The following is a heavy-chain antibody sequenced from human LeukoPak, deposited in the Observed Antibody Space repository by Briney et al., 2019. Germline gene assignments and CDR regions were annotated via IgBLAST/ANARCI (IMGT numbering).Heavy chain of an antibody. V-gene: IGHV1-46*01. J-gene: IGHJ4*02. CDR3: ARERGYCSDSACYGSDY. CDR2: VNPTSGVS. CDR1: GYTFTTFY. Sequence: ASVKVSCRTSGYTFTTFYIHWVRQAPGQGLELMGMVNPTSGVSIYAQKFQGRVTMTRDTSTSTVYMELSSLTSDDAAVYFCARERGYCSDSACYGSDYWGQGTLVTVSS. D-gene: IGHD2-2*01.